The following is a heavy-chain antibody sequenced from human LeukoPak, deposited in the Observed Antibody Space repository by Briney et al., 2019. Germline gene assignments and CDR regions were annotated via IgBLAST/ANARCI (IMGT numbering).Heavy chain of an antibody. Sequence: PGGSLRLSCAASGFTFTSHAIHWVRQAPGKGLEWVAVISYDGSNKYYPDSVKGRFTISRDNSKNTLYLQMNSLRTEDTAVYYCARGGWLQSLIDYWGQGTLVTVSS. D-gene: IGHD5-24*01. J-gene: IGHJ4*02. CDR2: ISYDGSNK. CDR1: GFTFTSHA. CDR3: ARGGWLQSLIDY. V-gene: IGHV3-30*04.